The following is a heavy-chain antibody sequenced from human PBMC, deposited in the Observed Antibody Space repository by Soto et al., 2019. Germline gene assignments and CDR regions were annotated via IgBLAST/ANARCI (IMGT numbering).Heavy chain of an antibody. D-gene: IGHD4-17*01. CDR2: INSDGSST. CDR1: GFTFSSYW. Sequence: GGSLRLSCAASGFTFSSYWMHWVRQAPGKGLVWVSRINSDGSSTSYADSVKGRFTTSRDNAKNRLYLQMNSLRAEDTAVYYCARVHDYGDYADYYYYYMDVWGKGTTVTVSS. J-gene: IGHJ6*03. V-gene: IGHV3-74*01. CDR3: ARVHDYGDYADYYYYYMDV.